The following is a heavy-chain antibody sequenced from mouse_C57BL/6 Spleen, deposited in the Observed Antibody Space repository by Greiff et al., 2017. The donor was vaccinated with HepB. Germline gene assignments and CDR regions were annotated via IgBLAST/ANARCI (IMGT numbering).Heavy chain of an antibody. CDR2: ISYDGSN. CDR3: ARGRKYYYAMDY. Sequence: DVKLQESGPGLVKPSQSLSLTCSVTGYSITSGYYWNWIRQFPGNKLEWMGYISYDGSNNYNPSLKNRISITRDTSKNQFFLKLNSVTTEDTATYYCARGRKYYYAMDYWGQGTSVTVSS. V-gene: IGHV3-6*01. CDR1: GYSITSGYY. J-gene: IGHJ4*01.